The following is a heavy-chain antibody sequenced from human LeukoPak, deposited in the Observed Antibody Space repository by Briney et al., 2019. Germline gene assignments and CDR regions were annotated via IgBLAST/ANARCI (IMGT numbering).Heavy chain of an antibody. J-gene: IGHJ4*02. CDR3: ARDLHDGSGSYYTGGY. CDR1: GFTFSSYE. CDR2: ISSSGSTI. D-gene: IGHD3-10*01. V-gene: IGHV3-48*03. Sequence: GGSLGLSCAASGFTFSSYEMNWVRQAPGKGLEWVSYISSSGSTIYYADSVKGRFTISRDNAKNSLYLQMNSLRAEDTAAYYCARDLHDGSGSYYTGGYWGQGTLVTVSS.